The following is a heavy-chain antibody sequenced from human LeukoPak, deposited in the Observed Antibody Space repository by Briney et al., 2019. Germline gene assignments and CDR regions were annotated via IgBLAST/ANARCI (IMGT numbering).Heavy chain of an antibody. D-gene: IGHD6-6*01. CDR2: INHSGST. Sequence: PSETLSLTCAVYGGSFSGYYWSWIRQPPGKGLEWIGEINHSGSTNYSPSLKSRVTISVDTSKNQFSLKLSSVTAADTAVYYCARGISRGARRFGYFDYWGQGTLVTVSS. J-gene: IGHJ4*02. CDR1: GGSFSGYY. V-gene: IGHV4-34*01. CDR3: ARGISRGARRFGYFDY.